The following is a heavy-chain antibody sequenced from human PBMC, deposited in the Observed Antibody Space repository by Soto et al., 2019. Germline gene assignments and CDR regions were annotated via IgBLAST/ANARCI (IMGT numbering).Heavy chain of an antibody. CDR3: ATTYCSGGYCFSSEY. V-gene: IGHV3-21*01. CDR1: GITFRSYS. J-gene: IGHJ4*02. Sequence: GGSLRLSCAASGITFRSYSMSWVRQAPGKGLEWVSSITSDSSDIYYADSVKGRFTISRDNGENSLYLQMTSLGAEDTGVYYCATTYCSGGYCFSSEYWGQGVLVTVSS. D-gene: IGHD2-15*01. CDR2: ITSDSSDI.